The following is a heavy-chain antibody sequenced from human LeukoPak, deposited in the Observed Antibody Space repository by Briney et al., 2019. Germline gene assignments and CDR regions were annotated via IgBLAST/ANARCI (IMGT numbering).Heavy chain of an antibody. V-gene: IGHV4-34*01. CDR2: INHSGST. CDR1: GGSFSGYY. Sequence: SETLSLTCAVYGGSFSGYYWSWIRQPPGKGLEWIGEINHSGSTNYNPSLKSRVTISVDTSKNQFSLKLSSVTAADTAVYYCARSLSGDILTGREGCFDYWGQGTLVTVSS. D-gene: IGHD3-9*01. J-gene: IGHJ4*02. CDR3: ARSLSGDILTGREGCFDY.